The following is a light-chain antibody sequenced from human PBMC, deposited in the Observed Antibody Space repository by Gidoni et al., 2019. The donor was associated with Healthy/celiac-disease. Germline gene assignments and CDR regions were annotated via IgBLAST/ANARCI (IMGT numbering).Light chain of an antibody. Sequence: DILLTQSPGTLSLSPGERATLSCRASQSVSSSYLAWYQQKPGQAPRLLIYGASSRATGIPDRFSGSGSGTDFTLTISRLEPEDFAVYYCQQYGSSPVTFGQGTKVEIK. V-gene: IGKV3-20*01. CDR3: QQYGSSPVT. CDR1: QSVSSSY. CDR2: GAS. J-gene: IGKJ1*01.